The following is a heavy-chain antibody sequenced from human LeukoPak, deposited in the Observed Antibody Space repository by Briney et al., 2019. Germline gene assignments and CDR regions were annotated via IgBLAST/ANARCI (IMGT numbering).Heavy chain of an antibody. V-gene: IGHV3-33*01. J-gene: IGHJ4*02. Sequence: PGGSLRLSCAGSGFTFGGYGMHWFRQTPGKGLEWVAVIAYDGSRAFYAGSVKGRFTISRDNSKNTMSVQMDDLRAEDTAVYYCTRYGDDHFDYWGQGTLVSVSS. CDR1: GFTFGGYG. CDR2: IAYDGSRA. CDR3: TRYGDDHFDY. D-gene: IGHD3-10*01.